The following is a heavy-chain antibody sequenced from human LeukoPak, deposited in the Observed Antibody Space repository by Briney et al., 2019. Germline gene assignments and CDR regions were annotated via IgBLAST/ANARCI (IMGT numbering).Heavy chain of an antibody. CDR2: TTNSGGNT. D-gene: IGHD6-13*01. CDR3: AKAPMATSWYLHSAY. J-gene: IGHJ4*02. V-gene: IGHV3-23*01. CDR1: GFTFSSYA. Sequence: PGGSLRLSCAASGFTFSSYAMSWVRQAPGKGLEWVTATTNSGGNTYYADSVKGRFTIARDNSKNTLYLQINSLRAEDTAIYYCAKAPMATSWYLHSAYWGQGTLVT.